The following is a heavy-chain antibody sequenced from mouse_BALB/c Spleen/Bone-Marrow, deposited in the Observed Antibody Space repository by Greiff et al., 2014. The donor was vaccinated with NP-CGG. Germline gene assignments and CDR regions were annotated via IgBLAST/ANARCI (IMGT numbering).Heavy chain of an antibody. CDR2: LNPTNGHT. D-gene: IGHD2-4*01. CDR3: ARMITTRGFDY. J-gene: IGHJ2*01. CDR1: GYTLPRYW. V-gene: IGHV1S81*02. Sequence: QVHLHQFGAELLKPGTSGKLSSKASGYTLPRYWMPWVKQRLDQGLEWIGELNPTNGHTNYNGKFKNKATVTVDKSSSTAYMQLSSPTSEDSAVYYCARMITTRGFDYWGQGTTLTVSS.